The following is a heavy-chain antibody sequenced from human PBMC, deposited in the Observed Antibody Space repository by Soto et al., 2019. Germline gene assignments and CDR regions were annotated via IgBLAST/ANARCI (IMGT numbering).Heavy chain of an antibody. CDR3: ARDRCTSTSCFPDY. Sequence: GGSLRLSCAASGFTFTTYWMSWVRQAPGKGLEWVANIKQDGSEKYYVDSVKGRFTISRDNAKNSLYLQMNSLRAEDTAVYYCARDRCTSTSCFPDYWGQGTLVTVSS. CDR1: GFTFTTYW. CDR2: IKQDGSEK. J-gene: IGHJ4*02. D-gene: IGHD2-2*01. V-gene: IGHV3-7*01.